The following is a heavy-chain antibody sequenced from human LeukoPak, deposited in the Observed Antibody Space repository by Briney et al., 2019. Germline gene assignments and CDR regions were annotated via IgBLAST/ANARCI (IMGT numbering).Heavy chain of an antibody. Sequence: SETLSLTCAVSGYSISSGYYWGWIRQPPGKGLEWIGSIYHSGSTYYNPSLKSRVTISVDTSKNQFSLKLSSVTAADTAVYYCARGIAAAGSRHALDYWGQGTLVTVSP. J-gene: IGHJ4*02. CDR1: GYSISSGYY. CDR2: IYHSGST. CDR3: ARGIAAAGSRHALDY. V-gene: IGHV4-38-2*01. D-gene: IGHD6-13*01.